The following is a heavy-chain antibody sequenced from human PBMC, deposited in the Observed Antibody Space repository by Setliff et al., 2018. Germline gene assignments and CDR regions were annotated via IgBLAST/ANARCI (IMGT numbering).Heavy chain of an antibody. D-gene: IGHD3-22*01. CDR1: GDSISTYY. Sequence: SETLSLTCTVSGDSISTYYWSWIRRPAGKGLEWIGRVFVDGSTNYNPSLKSRVTMSVDTSKNQFSLKLTSVTAADTAIYYCARDTSSDWGAWFDPWSQGILVTVSS. CDR3: ARDTSSDWGAWFDP. CDR2: VFVDGST. J-gene: IGHJ5*02. V-gene: IGHV4-4*07.